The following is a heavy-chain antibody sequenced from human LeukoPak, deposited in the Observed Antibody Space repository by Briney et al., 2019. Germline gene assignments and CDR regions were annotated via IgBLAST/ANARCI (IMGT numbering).Heavy chain of an antibody. CDR1: GFTFSSYA. V-gene: IGHV3-30-3*01. J-gene: IGHJ4*02. D-gene: IGHD2-15*01. CDR3: ARVHCSGGSCYSYYFDY. CDR2: IPYDGSNK. Sequence: PGGSLRLSCAASGFTFSSYAMHWVRQAPGKGLEWVAVIPYDGSNKYYADSVKGRFTISRDNSKNTLYLQMNSLRAEDTAVYYCARVHCSGGSCYSYYFDYWGQGTLVTVSS.